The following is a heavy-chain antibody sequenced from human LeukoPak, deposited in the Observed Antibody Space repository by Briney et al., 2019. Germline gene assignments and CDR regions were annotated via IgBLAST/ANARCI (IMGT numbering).Heavy chain of an antibody. D-gene: IGHD3-22*01. CDR3: ARTDSIGHFYFDY. CDR2: INPNSGGT. V-gene: IGHV1-2*02. Sequence: ASVKVSCKASGYTFTGYYMHWVRQAPGQGLEWMGWINPNSGGTNYAQKFQGRVTMTTDTSISTVYMDLSRLRSDDTAVYYCARTDSIGHFYFDYWGQGTLVTVSP. CDR1: GYTFTGYY. J-gene: IGHJ4*02.